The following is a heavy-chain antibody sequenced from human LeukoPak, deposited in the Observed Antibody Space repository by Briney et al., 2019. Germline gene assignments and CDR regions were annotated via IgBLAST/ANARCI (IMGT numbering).Heavy chain of an antibody. V-gene: IGHV3-21*01. CDR1: GFIFSDYG. CDR2: ISRSSRYI. CDR3: AREGAGREGHNFDY. D-gene: IGHD5-24*01. J-gene: IGHJ4*02. Sequence: SGGSLRLSCAASGFIFSDYGMNWVRQAPGQGLEWVSYISRSSRYIYYADSMKGRLTISRDNAKNSLYLQMDSLRAEDTALYYCAREGAGREGHNFDYWGQGTLVIVSS.